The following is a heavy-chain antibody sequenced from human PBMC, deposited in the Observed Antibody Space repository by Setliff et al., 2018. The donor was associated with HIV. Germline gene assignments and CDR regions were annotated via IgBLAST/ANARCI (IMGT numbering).Heavy chain of an antibody. CDR3: ARGGANPSWFDS. D-gene: IGHD3-16*01. CDR2: INTDGSSA. V-gene: IGHV3-74*03. Sequence: PGGSLRLSCVASRFTFNDYWMSWVRQAPGKGLVWVSRINTDGSSATYADSVKGRFTNSRDNAKNTLYLQMDSLRAEDTAVYYCARGGANPSWFDSWGQGTLVTVSS. J-gene: IGHJ5*01. CDR1: RFTFNDYW.